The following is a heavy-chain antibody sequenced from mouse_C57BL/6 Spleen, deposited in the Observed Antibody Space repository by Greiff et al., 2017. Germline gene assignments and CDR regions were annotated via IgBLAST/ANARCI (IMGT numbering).Heavy chain of an antibody. D-gene: IGHD1-1*01. CDR2: ISSGGSYP. CDR1: GFTFSSYG. J-gene: IGHJ1*03. V-gene: IGHV5-6*01. CDR3: ARDYYGSSHWYFDV. Sequence: EVKLVESGGDLVKPGGSLKLSCAASGFTFSSYGMSWVRQTPDKRLEWVATISSGGSYPYYPDSVKGRFTISRDNAKNTLYLQMSSLKSEDTAMYYCARDYYGSSHWYFDVWGTGTTVTVSS.